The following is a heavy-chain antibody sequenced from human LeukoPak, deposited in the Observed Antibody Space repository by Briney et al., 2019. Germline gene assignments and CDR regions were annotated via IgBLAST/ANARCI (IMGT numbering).Heavy chain of an antibody. Sequence: GRSLRLSCAASGFNFSIYAMHWVRQAPGKGLEWVATISNDESYKLYADSVKGRFTISRDNSKNTLYVQMNSVRAEDTAVYYCAKATTGCYLYYLDSWGQGTLVTVSS. V-gene: IGHV3-30*04. CDR2: ISNDESYK. D-gene: IGHD3-9*01. CDR3: AKATTGCYLYYLDS. J-gene: IGHJ4*02. CDR1: GFNFSIYA.